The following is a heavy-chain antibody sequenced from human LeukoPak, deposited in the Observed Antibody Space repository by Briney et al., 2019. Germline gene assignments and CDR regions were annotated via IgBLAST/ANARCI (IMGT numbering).Heavy chain of an antibody. D-gene: IGHD3-3*01. CDR3: AIGITIFGVVSDYFDY. J-gene: IGHJ4*02. V-gene: IGHV3-9*01. Sequence: GGSLRLSCAASGFTFDDYAMHWVRQAPGKGLEWVSGISWNSGSIGYADSVEGRFTISRDNAKNSLYLQMNSLRAEDTAVYYCAIGITIFGVVSDYFDYWGQGTLVTVSS. CDR1: GFTFDDYA. CDR2: ISWNSGSI.